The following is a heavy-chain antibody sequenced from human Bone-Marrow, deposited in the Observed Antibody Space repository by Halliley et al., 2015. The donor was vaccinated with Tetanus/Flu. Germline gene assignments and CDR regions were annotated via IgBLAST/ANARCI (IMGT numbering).Heavy chain of an antibody. D-gene: IGHD3-10*01. Sequence: EINHNGSPNYTPSLKSRVPISVHTSKTQFSLKLSSVPAADTAVYYCARRTPTVRHYYYGMDVWGQGTTVTVSS. CDR3: ARRTPTVRHYYYGMDV. V-gene: IGHV4-34*01. J-gene: IGHJ6*02. CDR2: INHNGSP.